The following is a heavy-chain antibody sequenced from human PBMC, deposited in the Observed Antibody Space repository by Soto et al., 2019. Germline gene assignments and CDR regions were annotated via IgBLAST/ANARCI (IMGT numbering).Heavy chain of an antibody. CDR1: GLTFSNYG. CDR3: EGRDDPFHV. Sequence: QVQLVESGGGVVQLERSLRLSCVATGLTFSNYGIHWVRQAPGRGLEWVAVIWHDGSQKYSADSVRGRFTISRDNSKNTVYLQMNSLRAEDTAVYYCEGRDDPFHVWGQGTMVTVSS. CDR2: IWHDGSQK. J-gene: IGHJ3*01. V-gene: IGHV3-33*01.